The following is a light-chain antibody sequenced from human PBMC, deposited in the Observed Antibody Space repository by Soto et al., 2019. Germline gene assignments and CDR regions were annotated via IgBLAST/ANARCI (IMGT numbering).Light chain of an antibody. CDR1: SSYIGNYNY. Sequence: QSALTQPASVSGSPGQSITISCTGTSSYIGNYNYVSWYQHHPGKAPKLMIYEVSNRPSGVSDRFSGSKSGNTASLTISGLQAEDEADYYCSSYVTTNTRVFGTGTKLTVL. CDR2: EVS. CDR3: SSYVTTNTRV. J-gene: IGLJ1*01. V-gene: IGLV2-14*01.